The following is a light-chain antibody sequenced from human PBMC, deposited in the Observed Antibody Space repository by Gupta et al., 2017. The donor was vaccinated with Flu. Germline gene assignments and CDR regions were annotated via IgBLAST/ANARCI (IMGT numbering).Light chain of an antibody. J-gene: IGKJ3*01. CDR2: AAS. V-gene: IGKV1-27*01. Sequence: DIQMTQSPSSLSASVGDRVTTTCRASQGISNYLAWYQQKSGKVPKLLIYAASTLQSGVPSRFSGSGSGTDFTLTISSLQPEDVATYYCQKYNSAPPLFTFGPGTKVDIK. CDR3: QKYNSAPPLFT. CDR1: QGISNY.